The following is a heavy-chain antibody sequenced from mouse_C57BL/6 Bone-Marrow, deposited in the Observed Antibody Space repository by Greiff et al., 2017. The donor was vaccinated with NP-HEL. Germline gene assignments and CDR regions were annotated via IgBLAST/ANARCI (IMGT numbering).Heavy chain of an antibody. D-gene: IGHD2-2*01. Sequence: QVTLKVSGAELARPGASVKLSCKASGYTFTSYGISWVKQRTGQGLEWIGEIYPRSGNTYYNEKFKGKATLTADKSSSTAYMELRSLTSEDSAVYFCARRYGYAFAYWGQGTLVTVSA. CDR3: ARRYGYAFAY. CDR1: GYTFTSYG. CDR2: IYPRSGNT. J-gene: IGHJ3*01. V-gene: IGHV1-81*01.